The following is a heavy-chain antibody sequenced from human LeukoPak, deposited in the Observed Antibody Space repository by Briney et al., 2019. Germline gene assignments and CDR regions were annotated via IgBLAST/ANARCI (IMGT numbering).Heavy chain of an antibody. J-gene: IGHJ6*02. V-gene: IGHV3-15*07. D-gene: IGHD3-10*01. CDR1: GFTFSNAW. CDR3: TTGSMVRGVIDDHYYYYYSMDV. Sequence: GGSLRLSCAASGFTFSNAWMNWVRQAPGKGLEWVGRIKSKTDGGTTDYAAPVKGRFTISRDDSKNTLYLQMNSLKTEDTAVYYCTTGSMVRGVIDDHYYYYYSMDVWGQGTTVTVSS. CDR2: IKSKTDGGTT.